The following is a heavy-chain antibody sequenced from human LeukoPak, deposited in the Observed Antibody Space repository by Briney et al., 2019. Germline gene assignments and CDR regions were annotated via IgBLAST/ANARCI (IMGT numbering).Heavy chain of an antibody. V-gene: IGHV1-69*04. CDR3: ASVKYSGYNTFDY. CDR1: GGTFSSYA. D-gene: IGHD5-12*01. J-gene: IGHJ4*02. Sequence: SVKVSCKASGGTFSSYAISWVRQAPGQGLEWMGRIIPILGIANYAQKFQGRVTITADKSTSTAYMELSSLRSEDTAVYYCASVKYSGYNTFDYWGQEPLAPVSS. CDR2: IIPILGIA.